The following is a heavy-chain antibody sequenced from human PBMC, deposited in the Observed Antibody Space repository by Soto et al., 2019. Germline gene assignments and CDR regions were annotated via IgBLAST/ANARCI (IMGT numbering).Heavy chain of an antibody. J-gene: IGHJ3*02. V-gene: IGHV1-69*06. CDR2: IIPMIGAT. CDR3: ARYWSTGTLYGAFDI. Sequence: QVQLVQSGSEVKKPGSSVKVSCTASGGTFSDYTMSWLRQAPGRGLEWMGGIIPMIGATNNAAKLKGRLTITADKATGTVYMELNSLRSDDTAVYYCARYWSTGTLYGAFDIWGQGTEVTVSP. D-gene: IGHD1-1*01. CDR1: GGTFSDYT.